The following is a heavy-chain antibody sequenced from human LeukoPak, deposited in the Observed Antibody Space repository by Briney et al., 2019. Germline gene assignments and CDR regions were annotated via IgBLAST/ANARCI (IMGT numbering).Heavy chain of an antibody. D-gene: IGHD6-19*01. Sequence: SVRVSCKASGGTFSSYAFSWVRQAPGQGLEWMGRIIPILGIANYAQKFQGRVTITADKSTTTAYMELSSLRSEDTAVYYCARDPYPQYYFDYWGQGTLVTVSS. CDR3: ARDPYPQYYFDY. CDR1: GGTFSSYA. V-gene: IGHV1-69*04. CDR2: IIPILGIA. J-gene: IGHJ4*02.